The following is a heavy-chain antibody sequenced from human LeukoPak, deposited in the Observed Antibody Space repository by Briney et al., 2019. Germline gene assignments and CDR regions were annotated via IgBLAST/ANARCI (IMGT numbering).Heavy chain of an antibody. D-gene: IGHD2-2*01. Sequence: GVSLRLSCAASGFTFSSYAMSWVRQAPGKGLEWVSAISGSGGSTYYADSVKGRFTISRDNSKNTLYLQMNSLRAEDTAVYYCARARGQLLSSFDYWGQGTLVTVSS. CDR2: ISGSGGST. V-gene: IGHV3-23*01. CDR3: ARARGQLLSSFDY. J-gene: IGHJ4*02. CDR1: GFTFSSYA.